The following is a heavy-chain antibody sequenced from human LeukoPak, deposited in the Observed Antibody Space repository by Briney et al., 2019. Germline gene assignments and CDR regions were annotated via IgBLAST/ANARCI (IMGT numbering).Heavy chain of an antibody. D-gene: IGHD3-10*01. CDR3: ASLLSDITMVRGVIGYYYYMDV. V-gene: IGHV4-61*02. J-gene: IGHJ6*03. CDR2: KYTSGST. Sequence: ASETLSLTCTVSGGSISSDNSYWSWIRQPAGKGLEWIGRKYTSGSTNYNPSLKSRVTISVDTSKNQFSLKLSSVTAADTAVYYCASLLSDITMVRGVIGYYYYMDVWGKGTTVTVSS. CDR1: GGSISSDNSY.